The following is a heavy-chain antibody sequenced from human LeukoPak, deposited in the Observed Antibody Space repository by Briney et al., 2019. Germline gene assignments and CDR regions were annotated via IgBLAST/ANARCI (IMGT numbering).Heavy chain of an antibody. CDR1: GGTFSSYA. CDR2: IIPIFGTA. V-gene: IGHV1-69*06. J-gene: IGHJ3*02. Sequence: SVKVSCKASGGTFSSYAISWVRQAPGQGLEWMGGIIPIFGTANYAQKFQGRVTITADKSTSTAYMELSSLRSEDTAVYYCARHTTGYNSPRDSFNIWGQGTMVTVSS. CDR3: ARHTTGYNSPRDSFNI. D-gene: IGHD1-1*01.